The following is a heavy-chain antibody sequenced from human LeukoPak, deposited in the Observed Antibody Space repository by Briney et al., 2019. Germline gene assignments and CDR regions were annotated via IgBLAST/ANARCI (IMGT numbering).Heavy chain of an antibody. V-gene: IGHV4-34*01. CDR2: ITQSGNT. J-gene: IGHJ4*02. Sequence: PSETLSLTCAVYGGSFSGYYWSWIRQPPGKGLEWIGEITQSGNTNYNPSLKSRVTISVDTSKNHFSLKLTSVTAADTAVYYCARHDEYSSNHVGLDYWGQGTLVTVSS. D-gene: IGHD6-13*01. CDR3: ARHDEYSSNHVGLDY. CDR1: GGSFSGYY.